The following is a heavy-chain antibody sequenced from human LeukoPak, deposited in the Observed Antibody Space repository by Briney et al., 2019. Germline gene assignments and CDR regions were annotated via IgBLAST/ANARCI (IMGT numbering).Heavy chain of an antibody. CDR3: AKECDYDILTGCCEHFDY. J-gene: IGHJ4*02. V-gene: IGHV3-23*01. D-gene: IGHD3-9*01. Sequence: GGSLRLSCAASGFTFSSYAMSWVRQAPGKGLEWVSAISGSGGSTYYADSVKGRFTISRDNSKNTLYLQMNSLRAEDTAVYYCAKECDYDILTGCCEHFDYWGQGTLVTVSS. CDR1: GFTFSSYA. CDR2: ISGSGGST.